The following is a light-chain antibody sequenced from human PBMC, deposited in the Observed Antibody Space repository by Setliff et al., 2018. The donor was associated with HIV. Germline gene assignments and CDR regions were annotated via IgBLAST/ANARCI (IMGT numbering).Light chain of an antibody. CDR2: DNN. V-gene: IGLV1-51*01. J-gene: IGLJ2*01. Sequence: QSVLTQPPSVSAAPGQKVTISCSGSSSNIGNNYVSWYQQLPGAAPKLLIYDNNKRPSGIPDRFSGSKSGTSATLGITGLQTGDEGDYYCATWDSSLSALFGGGTKVTVL. CDR1: SSNIGNNY. CDR3: ATWDSSLSAL.